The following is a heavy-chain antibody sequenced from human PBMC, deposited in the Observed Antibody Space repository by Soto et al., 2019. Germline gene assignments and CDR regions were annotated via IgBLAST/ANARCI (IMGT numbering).Heavy chain of an antibody. CDR1: GYSISSSNW. V-gene: IGHV4-28*01. Sequence: SETLSLTCAVSGYSISSSNWWGWIRQPPGKGLEWIGYIYYSGTTYYNPSLKSRVTMSVDTSKNQFSLKLTSVTAADAAVYYCATLPPRIVVSLLPIPTWGQGILVTVSS. CDR2: IYYSGTT. J-gene: IGHJ5*02. CDR3: ATLPPRIVVSLLPIPT. D-gene: IGHD2-21*01.